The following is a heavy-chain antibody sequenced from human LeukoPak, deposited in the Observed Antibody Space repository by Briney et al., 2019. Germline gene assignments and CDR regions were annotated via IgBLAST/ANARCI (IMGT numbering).Heavy chain of an antibody. D-gene: IGHD2-15*01. V-gene: IGHV4-59*12. CDR2: IYYSGST. Sequence: SETLSLTCTVSGASINNNFWTWIRQPPGKGLEWIGYIYYSGSTNYNPSLKSRVTISVDTSKNQFSLKLSSLTAADTAMYYCARSYAVVAGLANWFDPWGQGTLVTVSA. CDR3: ARSYAVVAGLANWFDP. CDR1: GASINNNF. J-gene: IGHJ5*02.